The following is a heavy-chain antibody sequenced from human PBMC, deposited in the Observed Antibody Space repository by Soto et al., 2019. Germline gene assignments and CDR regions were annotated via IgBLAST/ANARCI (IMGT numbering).Heavy chain of an antibody. Sequence: GESLKISCKGSGYSFTSYWIGWVRQMPGKGLEWMGITYPRGSDTRYSPSFQGQVTISADKSISTAYLQWSSLKASDTAMYYCARGIPYCSGGSCPHNWFDPWGQGTLVTVSS. D-gene: IGHD2-15*01. J-gene: IGHJ5*02. CDR1: GYSFTSYW. CDR3: ARGIPYCSGGSCPHNWFDP. V-gene: IGHV5-51*01. CDR2: TYPRGSDT.